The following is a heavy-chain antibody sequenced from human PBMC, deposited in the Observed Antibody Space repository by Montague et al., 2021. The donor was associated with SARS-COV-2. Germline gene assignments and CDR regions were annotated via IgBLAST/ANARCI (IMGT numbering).Heavy chain of an antibody. D-gene: IGHD6-13*01. Sequence: SETLSLTCTVSGGSISGYYWAWIRHPPGKGLEWIGYIFYNGDTNYNPSLKSRVSISVDTSKNQFSLKLIAVTAVDTAVYFCSTHRQHHNHWGQGAMVAVSS. CDR2: IFYNGDT. J-gene: IGHJ5*02. V-gene: IGHV4-59*08. CDR1: GGSISGYY. CDR3: STHRQHHNH.